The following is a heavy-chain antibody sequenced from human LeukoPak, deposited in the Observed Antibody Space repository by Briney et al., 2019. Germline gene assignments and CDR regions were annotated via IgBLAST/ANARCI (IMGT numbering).Heavy chain of an antibody. D-gene: IGHD4-17*01. J-gene: IGHJ4*02. Sequence: GRSLRLSCAASGFTFSSYAMHWVRQAPGKGLEWVAVISYDGSNKCYADSVKGRFTISRDNSKNTLYLQMNSLRAEDTAVYYCARDYGDYHYFDYWGQGTLVTVSS. V-gene: IGHV3-30*01. CDR2: ISYDGSNK. CDR3: ARDYGDYHYFDY. CDR1: GFTFSSYA.